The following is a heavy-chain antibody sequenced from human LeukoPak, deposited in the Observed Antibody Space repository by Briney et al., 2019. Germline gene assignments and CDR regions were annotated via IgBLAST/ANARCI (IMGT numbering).Heavy chain of an antibody. V-gene: IGHV4-4*07. Sequence: SETLSLTCTVSGGSISSYYWSWIRQPAGKGLEWIGRIYTSGSTNYNPSLKSRVTMSVDTSKNQFSLKLSSVTAADTAMYYCATNRHYDILTRQNYYYYGMDVWGQGTSVTVSS. CDR3: ATNRHYDILTRQNYYYYGMDV. CDR2: IYTSGST. J-gene: IGHJ6*02. CDR1: GGSISSYY. D-gene: IGHD3-9*01.